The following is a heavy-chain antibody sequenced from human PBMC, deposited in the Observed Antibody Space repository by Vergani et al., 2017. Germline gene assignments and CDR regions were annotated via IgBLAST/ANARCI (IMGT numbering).Heavy chain of an antibody. CDR1: GESLSSYY. CDR3: VNRYSVAAFEI. D-gene: IGHD2-15*01. CDR2: INHSGTT. J-gene: IGHJ3*02. Sequence: QVQLQQWGAGLLKPSETLSLTCAVYGESLSSYYWNWIRHPPGKGLEWNWEINHSGTTNYNPSLKSRVTISVDTSKKQFPVNLNSVPAADTAVYYCVNRYSVAAFEIWGQGTMVTVSS. V-gene: IGHV4-34*01.